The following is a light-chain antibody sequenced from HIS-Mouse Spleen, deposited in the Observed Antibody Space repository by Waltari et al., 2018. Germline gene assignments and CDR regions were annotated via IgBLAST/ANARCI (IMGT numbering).Light chain of an antibody. CDR1: NLGDKY. V-gene: IGLV3-1*01. CDR3: QAWDSSTGV. CDR2: QDG. Sequence: SYELTQPPSVSVSPGQTASITCSGDNLGDKYACWYQQKPGQSPVLVIYQDGKRPSGIPGRFSGSNSGNTATLTISGTQAMDEADYYCQAWDSSTGVFGGGTKLTVL. J-gene: IGLJ2*01.